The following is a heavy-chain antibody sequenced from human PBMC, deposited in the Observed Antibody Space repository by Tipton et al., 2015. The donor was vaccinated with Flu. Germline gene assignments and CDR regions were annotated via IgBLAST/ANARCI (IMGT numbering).Heavy chain of an antibody. V-gene: IGHV4-61*01. CDR3: ARDQVSPHLTYGTDV. J-gene: IGHJ6*02. CDR1: GGSVSSGSYY. CDR2: IYYSGST. D-gene: IGHD2-21*01. Sequence: TLSLTCTVSGGSVSSGSYYWSWIRQPPGKGLEWIGYIYYSGSTNYNPSLKSRVTISVDTSKNQFSLKLSSVTAADTAVYYCARDQVSPHLTYGTDVWGQGTTVTVSS.